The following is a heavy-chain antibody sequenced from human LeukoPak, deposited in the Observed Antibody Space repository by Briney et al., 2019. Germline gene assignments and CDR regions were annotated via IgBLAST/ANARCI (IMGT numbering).Heavy chain of an antibody. D-gene: IGHD2-15*01. CDR2: IIPIFGTA. V-gene: IGHV1-69*13. Sequence: SVKVSCKASGGTFSSYAISWVRQAPGQGLEWMGGIIPIFGTANHAQKLQGRVTITADESTSTAYMELSSLRSEDTAVYYCARDRYCSGGSCWGSWFDPWGQGTLVTVSS. J-gene: IGHJ5*02. CDR3: ARDRYCSGGSCWGSWFDP. CDR1: GGTFSSYA.